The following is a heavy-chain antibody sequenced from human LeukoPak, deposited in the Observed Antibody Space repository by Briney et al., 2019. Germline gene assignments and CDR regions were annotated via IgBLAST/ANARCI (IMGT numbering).Heavy chain of an antibody. CDR2: ISSSGSTI. V-gene: IGHV3-11*01. CDR3: ASATRGYSYGSDY. J-gene: IGHJ4*02. D-gene: IGHD5-18*01. Sequence: PGGSLRLSCAASGFTVSSNYMSWIRQAPGKGLEWVSYISSSGSTIYYADSVKGRFTISRDNAKNSLYLQMNSLRAEDTAVYYCASATRGYSYGSDYWGQGTLVTVSS. CDR1: GFTVSSNY.